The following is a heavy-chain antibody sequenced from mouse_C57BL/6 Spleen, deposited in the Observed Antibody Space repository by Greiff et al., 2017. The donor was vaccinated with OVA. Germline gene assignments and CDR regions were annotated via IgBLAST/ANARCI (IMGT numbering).Heavy chain of an antibody. Sequence: GGGLVQPKGSLKLSCAASGFSFNTYAMNWVRQAPGKGLEWVARIRSKSNNYATYYADSVKDRFTISRDDSESMLYLQMNNLKTEDTAMYYCVRQLSGFAYWGQGTLVTVSA. V-gene: IGHV10-1*01. CDR3: VRQLSGFAY. J-gene: IGHJ3*01. CDR2: IRSKSNNYAT. CDR1: GFSFNTYA.